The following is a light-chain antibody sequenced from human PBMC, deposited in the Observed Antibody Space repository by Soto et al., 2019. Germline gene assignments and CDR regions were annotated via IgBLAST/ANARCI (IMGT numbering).Light chain of an antibody. CDR2: RNN. CDR1: SSNIGAGYH. V-gene: IGLV1-47*01. J-gene: IGLJ1*01. CDR3: ATWDDSLNGFYV. Sequence: SALTQPPSVSGAPGQRVTISCTGSSSNIGAGYHVYWYQQLPGTAPKLLIYRNNQRPSGVPDRFSGSKSGTSASLAISGLRSDDEADYFCATWDDSLNGFYVFGTGTKVTVL.